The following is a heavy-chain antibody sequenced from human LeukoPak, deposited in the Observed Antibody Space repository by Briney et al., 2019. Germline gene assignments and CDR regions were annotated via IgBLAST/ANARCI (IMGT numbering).Heavy chain of an antibody. CDR3: ARAHSSSWYFAFDI. J-gene: IGHJ3*02. Sequence: GGSLRLSCAASGFTFSSYWMSWVRQAPGKGLEWVANINQDLSEKYYVDSVKGRFTISRDNAKSSLYLQMNSLRAEDTAVYYCARAHSSSWYFAFDIWGQGTMVTVSS. D-gene: IGHD6-13*01. CDR2: INQDLSEK. V-gene: IGHV3-7*02. CDR1: GFTFSSYW.